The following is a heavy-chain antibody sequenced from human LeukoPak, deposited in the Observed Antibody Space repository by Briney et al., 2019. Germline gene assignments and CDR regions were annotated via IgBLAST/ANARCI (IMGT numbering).Heavy chain of an antibody. CDR1: GFTFSSYA. J-gene: IGHJ4*02. CDR2: ISGSGGST. CDR3: AKGSVVRYFDWSYSGEFDY. D-gene: IGHD3-9*01. V-gene: IGHV3-23*01. Sequence: GGSLRLSCAASGFTFSSYAMSWVRQAPGKGLEWVSAISGSGGSTYYADSVKGRFTISRDNSKNTLYLQMNSLRAEDTAVYYCAKGSVVRYFDWSYSGEFDYWGQGTLVTVSS.